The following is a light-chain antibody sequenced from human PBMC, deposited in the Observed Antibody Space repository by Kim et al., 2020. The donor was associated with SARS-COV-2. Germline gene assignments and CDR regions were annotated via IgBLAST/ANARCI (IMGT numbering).Light chain of an antibody. CDR3: QQSYSTQYT. V-gene: IGKV1-39*01. Sequence: DIQMTQSPSSLSASVGDRVTITCRASESISSYLNWYQQKSGEAPKLLIYAASTLQSGVPSRLSGGGSGTDFTLTITSLQPEDFATYFCQQSYSTQYTFGQGTKLEI. CDR1: ESISSY. J-gene: IGKJ2*01. CDR2: AAS.